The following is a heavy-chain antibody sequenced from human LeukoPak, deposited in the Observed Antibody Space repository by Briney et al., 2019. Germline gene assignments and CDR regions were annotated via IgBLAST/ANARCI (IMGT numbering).Heavy chain of an antibody. V-gene: IGHV3-30*04. CDR3: ARERCVVGACGAFDV. CDR2: ILQDGNEK. Sequence: PGGTLRLSCAASGFTFRSYAMHWVRQAPAKGLEWVAVILQDGNEKHYTDSVKDRFTISRDNSMSTLFLQMNALRGEDTAIYYCARERCVVGACGAFDVWGQGTMATVSS. J-gene: IGHJ3*01. D-gene: IGHD1-26*01. CDR1: GFTFRSYA.